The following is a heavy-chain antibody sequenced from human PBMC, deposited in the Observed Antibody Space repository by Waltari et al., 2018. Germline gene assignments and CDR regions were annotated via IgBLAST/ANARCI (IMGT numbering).Heavy chain of an antibody. Sequence: LTCAVYGGSFSGYYWSWSRQPPGKGLEWTGEINHSGSTNYNPSLKSRVTISVDTSKNQFSLKLSSVTAADTAVYYCARVQRGYSYGWNYYYYYYMDVWGKGTTVTVSS. V-gene: IGHV4-34*01. CDR2: INHSGST. CDR1: GGSFSGYY. J-gene: IGHJ6*03. D-gene: IGHD5-18*01. CDR3: ARVQRGYSYGWNYYYYYYMDV.